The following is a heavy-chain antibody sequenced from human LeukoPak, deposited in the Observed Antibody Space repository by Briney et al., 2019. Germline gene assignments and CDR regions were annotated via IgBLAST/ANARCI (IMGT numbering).Heavy chain of an antibody. D-gene: IGHD5-18*01. CDR1: GFTFSSYA. V-gene: IGHV3-23*01. CDR2: IGGSGGST. Sequence: PGGSLRLSCAASGFTFSSYAMSWVRQAPGKGLEWVSAIGGSGGSTYYADSVKGRFTISRDNSKNTLYLQMNSLRAEDTAVYYCAKVLDLPMETAKYYYYYYYMDVWGKGTTVTVSS. J-gene: IGHJ6*03. CDR3: AKVLDLPMETAKYYYYYYYMDV.